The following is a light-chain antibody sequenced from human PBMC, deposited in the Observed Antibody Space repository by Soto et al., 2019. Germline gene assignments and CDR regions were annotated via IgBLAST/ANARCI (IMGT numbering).Light chain of an antibody. Sequence: EIVLTQSPATLSLSPGERATISCRASQSVSSYLAWYQQKPGQAPRLLIYDASNRATGIPARFSGSGSGTDFTPTISSLEPEEFAVDYCQQRSNSPPYTFSGGTKVEIK. CDR2: DAS. J-gene: IGKJ4*01. CDR1: QSVSSY. CDR3: QQRSNSPPYT. V-gene: IGKV3-11*01.